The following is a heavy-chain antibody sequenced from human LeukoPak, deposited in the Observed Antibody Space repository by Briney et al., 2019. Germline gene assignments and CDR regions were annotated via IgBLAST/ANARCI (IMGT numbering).Heavy chain of an antibody. J-gene: IGHJ4*02. D-gene: IGHD3-22*01. CDR3: ARVNDSSGYYDIDY. Sequence: SETLSLTCTVSGGSICRYYWSWIRQPPGKGLEWIGYIYYSGSTNYNPSLKSRVTISADTSKHQLSLKLSSATAADTAVYYCARVNDSSGYYDIDYWGQGTLVTVSS. V-gene: IGHV4-59*01. CDR2: IYYSGST. CDR1: GGSICRYY.